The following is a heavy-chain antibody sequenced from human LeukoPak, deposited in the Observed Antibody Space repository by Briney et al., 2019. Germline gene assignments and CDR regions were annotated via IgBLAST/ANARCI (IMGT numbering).Heavy chain of an antibody. CDR1: GYTFTSYD. V-gene: IGHV1-8*01. D-gene: IGHD2-21*02. CDR3: ARGDHDFTFDY. Sequence: ASVTVSFKASGYTFTSYDINWVRQATGQGLEWMGWMNPNSGNTGYAQKFQGRVTMTRNTSISTAYMELSSLRSEDTAVYYCARGDHDFTFDYWGQGTLVTVSS. CDR2: MNPNSGNT. J-gene: IGHJ4*02.